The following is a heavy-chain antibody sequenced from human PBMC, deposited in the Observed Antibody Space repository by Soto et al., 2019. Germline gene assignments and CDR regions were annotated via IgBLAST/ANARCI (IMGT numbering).Heavy chain of an antibody. J-gene: IGHJ3*02. Sequence: SETLSLTCTVSGGSISSYYWIWIRQPPGKGLEWIGYIYYSGSTNYNPSLKSRVTISVDTSKNQFSLKLSSVTAADTAVYYCARGGDSSGYPSDAFDIWGQGTMVTVSS. V-gene: IGHV4-59*01. CDR1: GGSISSYY. CDR3: ARGGDSSGYPSDAFDI. D-gene: IGHD3-22*01. CDR2: IYYSGST.